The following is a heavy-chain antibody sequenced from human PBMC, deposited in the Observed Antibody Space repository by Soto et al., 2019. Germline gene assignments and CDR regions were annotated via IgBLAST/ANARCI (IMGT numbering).Heavy chain of an antibody. CDR2: INPNSGGT. D-gene: IGHD3-3*01. J-gene: IGHJ6*02. CDR3: ARDRVVLYGMDV. Sequence: ASVKVSCKASGYTFTGYYMHWVRQAPGQGLEWMGWINPNSGGTNYAQKFQGRVTMARDTSISTAYMELSRLRSDDTAVYYCARDRVVLYGMDVWGQGTTVTVSS. V-gene: IGHV1-2*02. CDR1: GYTFTGYY.